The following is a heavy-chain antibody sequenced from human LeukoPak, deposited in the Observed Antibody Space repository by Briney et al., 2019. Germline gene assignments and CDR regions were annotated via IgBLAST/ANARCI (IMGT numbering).Heavy chain of an antibody. D-gene: IGHD6-13*01. CDR2: INPNSGGT. CDR1: GYTFTGYY. Sequence: ASVKVSCKASGYTFTGYYMHWVRQAPGQGLEWMGWINPNSGGTNYAQKFQGRVTMTRDTSISTAYMELSRPRSDDTAVYYCQTRGYSSSWYYYYYMDVWGKGTTVTISS. V-gene: IGHV1-2*02. J-gene: IGHJ6*03. CDR3: QTRGYSSSWYYYYYMDV.